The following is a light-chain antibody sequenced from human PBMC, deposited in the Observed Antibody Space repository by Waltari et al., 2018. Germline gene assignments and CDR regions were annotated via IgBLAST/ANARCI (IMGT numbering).Light chain of an antibody. CDR3: QAWDSSTVV. Sequence: SYELSQPPSVSVSPGQTATITCSGDKLGAKYVCWYQKKPGQSPVVVIYQDNNRPSGIPERFSGSNSGNTATLTISGTQPLDEADYYCQAWDSSTVVFGGGTKLTVL. J-gene: IGLJ3*02. V-gene: IGLV3-1*01. CDR2: QDN. CDR1: KLGAKY.